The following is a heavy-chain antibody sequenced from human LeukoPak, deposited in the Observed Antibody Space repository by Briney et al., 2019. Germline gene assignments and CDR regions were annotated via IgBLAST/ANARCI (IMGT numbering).Heavy chain of an antibody. CDR2: IYHSGST. D-gene: IGHD3-10*01. CDR1: GYPISSGYY. J-gene: IGHJ4*02. CDR3: ARDSRITWMSLDY. Sequence: SETLSLTCTVSGYPISSGYYWGWIRQPPGKGLEWIGSIYHSGSTYYNPSLKSRVTISVDTSKNQFSLKLSSVTAADTAVYYCARDSRITWMSLDYWGQGTLVTVSS. V-gene: IGHV4-38-2*02.